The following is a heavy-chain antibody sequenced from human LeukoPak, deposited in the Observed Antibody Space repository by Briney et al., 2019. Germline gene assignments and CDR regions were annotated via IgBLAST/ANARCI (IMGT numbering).Heavy chain of an antibody. CDR3: ARDLKMGYSSGRYSWGTGSSNDF. V-gene: IGHV1-2*02. CDR2: INPHSGGT. D-gene: IGHD6-19*01. CDR1: GYTFTGYY. Sequence: EASVKVSCKASGYTFTGYYIHWVRQAPGQGLEWMGWINPHSGGTNYAQKFQGGVTMTRDTSITTAYMDLRSLRSDDTAVYYCARDLKMGYSSGRYSWGTGSSNDFWGQGTLVTVSS. J-gene: IGHJ4*02.